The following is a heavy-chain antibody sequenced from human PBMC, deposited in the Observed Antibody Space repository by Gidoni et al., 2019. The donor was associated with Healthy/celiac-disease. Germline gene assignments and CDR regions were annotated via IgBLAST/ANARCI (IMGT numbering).Heavy chain of an antibody. Sequence: EVQLLESGGGLVQPGGSLRLSCAASGFTFSSYAMSWVRQASGKGLEWVSAINGSGGSTYYADSVKCRFTSSRDNSKNTLYLQMNSLRAEDTAVYYCAKVRGYCGVDCRSWGRYFDLWGRGTLVTVSS. J-gene: IGHJ2*01. D-gene: IGHD2-21*02. V-gene: IGHV3-23*01. CDR3: AKVRGYCGVDCRSWGRYFDL. CDR1: GFTFSSYA. CDR2: INGSGGST.